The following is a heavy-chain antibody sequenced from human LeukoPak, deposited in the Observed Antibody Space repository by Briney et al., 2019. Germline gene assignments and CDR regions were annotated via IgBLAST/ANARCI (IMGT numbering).Heavy chain of an antibody. D-gene: IGHD6-13*01. CDR1: GDSVSSNSAA. J-gene: IGHJ5*02. V-gene: IGHV6-1*01. CDR3: ARGASAADHRPSWFDP. Sequence: SQTLSLTCAISGDSVSSNSAAWNRIRQSPPRGLEWLGRTYYRSKWYNDYAVSVKSRITINPDTSKNQFSLQLNSVTPEDTAVYYCARGASAADHRPSWFDPWGQGTLVTVSS. CDR2: TYYRSKWYN.